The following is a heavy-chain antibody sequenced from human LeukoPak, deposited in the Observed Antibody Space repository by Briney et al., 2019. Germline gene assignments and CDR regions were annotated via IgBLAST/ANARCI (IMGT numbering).Heavy chain of an antibody. D-gene: IGHD3-10*01. Sequence: GGSLRLSCAASGFTFSDYYMSWIRQAPGKGLEWVSYISSIGSTIYYADSVKGRFTISRDNAKNSLYLQMNSLRAEDTAVYYCARGATMVRGVINTTPFDYWGQGTLVTVSS. J-gene: IGHJ4*02. V-gene: IGHV3-11*01. CDR1: GFTFSDYY. CDR2: ISSIGSTI. CDR3: ARGATMVRGVINTTPFDY.